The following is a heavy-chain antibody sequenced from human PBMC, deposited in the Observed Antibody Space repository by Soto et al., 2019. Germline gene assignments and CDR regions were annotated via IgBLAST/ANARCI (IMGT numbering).Heavy chain of an antibody. Sequence: QVQLVQSGAEVKKPGASVKVSCKASGYTFTGYYMHWVRQAPGQGLEWMGWINPNSGGTNYAQKFQGWVTMTRDTSISTAYMELSRLRSDDTAVYYCARSSFPGPYYYYGMDVWGQGTTVTVSS. V-gene: IGHV1-2*04. CDR3: ARSSFPGPYYYYGMDV. CDR2: INPNSGGT. CDR1: GYTFTGYY. J-gene: IGHJ6*02.